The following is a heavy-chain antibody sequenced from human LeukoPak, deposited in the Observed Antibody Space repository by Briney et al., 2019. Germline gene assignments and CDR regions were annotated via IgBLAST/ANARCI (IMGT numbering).Heavy chain of an antibody. CDR2: IKQDGSET. V-gene: IGHV3-7*01. CDR3: ARDFGSRGSGTLYYFDY. CDR1: GFTFTNNF. Sequence: GGSLRLSCAASGFTFTNNFMSWVRQVPGKGLEWVANIKQDGSETTYADSVRGRFTIFRDNAKDSVYLPMNSLRAEDTAVYYCARDFGSRGSGTLYYFDYWGQGTLVTVSP. J-gene: IGHJ4*02. D-gene: IGHD3-10*01.